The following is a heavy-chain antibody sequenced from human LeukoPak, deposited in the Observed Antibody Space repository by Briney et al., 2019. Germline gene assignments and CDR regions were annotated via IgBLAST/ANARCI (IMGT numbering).Heavy chain of an antibody. D-gene: IGHD3-22*01. J-gene: IGHJ4*02. CDR3: ARDMDSSSGSYPDY. V-gene: IGHV3-30*01. Sequence: GGSLRLSCAASGFTFSTYALHWVRQAPGKGLEWVGAISFDTTSEQHADFVKGRFTISRDNSKNTLYLQLTNLRAEDTAVYYCARDMDSSSGSYPDYWGQGTLVTVSS. CDR2: ISFDTTSE. CDR1: GFTFSTYA.